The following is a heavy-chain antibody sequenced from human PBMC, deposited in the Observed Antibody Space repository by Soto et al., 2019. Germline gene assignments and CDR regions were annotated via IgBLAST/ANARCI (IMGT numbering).Heavy chain of an antibody. J-gene: IGHJ6*02. D-gene: IGHD4-17*01. V-gene: IGHV4-4*07. CDR2: IYTSGST. Sequence: PSENFCLTCTVSGGSISSYYWSWIRQPAGKGLEWIGRIYTSGSTNYNPSLKSRVTMSVDTSKNQFSLKLSSVTAADTAVYYCAGSAVRSTQYHYYGRDVWSQGTTVIVSS. CDR3: AGSAVRSTQYHYYGRDV. CDR1: GGSISSYY.